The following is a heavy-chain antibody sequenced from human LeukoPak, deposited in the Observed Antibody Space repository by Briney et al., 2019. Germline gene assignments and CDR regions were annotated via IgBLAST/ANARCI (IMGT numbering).Heavy chain of an antibody. CDR2: IYYSGST. CDR3: AREVMGSGSYSGPFDY. V-gene: IGHV4-59*01. D-gene: IGHD1-26*01. J-gene: IGHJ4*02. CDR1: GGSISSYY. Sequence: SKTLSLTCTVSGGSISSYYWSWIRQPPGKGLEWIGYIYYSGSTNYNPSLKSRVTISVDTSKNQFSLKLSSVTAADTAVYYCAREVMGSGSYSGPFDYWGQGTLVTVSS.